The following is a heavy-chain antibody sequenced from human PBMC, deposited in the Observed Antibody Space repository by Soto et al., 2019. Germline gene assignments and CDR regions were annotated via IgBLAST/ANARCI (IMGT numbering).Heavy chain of an antibody. J-gene: IGHJ3*02. Sequence: GGSLRLSCAASGFTFSNAWMNWVRQALGKGLEWVGRIKSKTGGGTTDYAAPVKGRFTISRDDSKNTLYLQMNSLKTEDTAVYYCTTGLGGYGAFDIWGQGTMVTVSS. D-gene: IGHD3-16*01. CDR1: GFTFSNAW. CDR3: TTGLGGYGAFDI. V-gene: IGHV3-15*07. CDR2: IKSKTGGGTT.